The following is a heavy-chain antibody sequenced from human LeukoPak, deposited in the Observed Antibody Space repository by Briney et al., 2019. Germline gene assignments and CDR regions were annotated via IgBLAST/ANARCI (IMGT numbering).Heavy chain of an antibody. J-gene: IGHJ5*02. CDR1: GFTFSSYG. Sequence: GGSLRLSCAASGFTFSSYGMHWVRQAPGKGLEWVAYSSSSGNTVYYADSVKGRFTISRDNVKNSLYLQMNTLRAEDTAVYYCVRDLSTVFGVAKWFDPWGQGTLVTVSS. D-gene: IGHD3-3*01. CDR3: VRDLSTVFGVAKWFDP. CDR2: SSSSGNTV. V-gene: IGHV3-48*01.